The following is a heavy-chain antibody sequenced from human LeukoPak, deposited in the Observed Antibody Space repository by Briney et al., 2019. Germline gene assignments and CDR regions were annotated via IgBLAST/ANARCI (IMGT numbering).Heavy chain of an antibody. J-gene: IGHJ4*02. Sequence: PGGSLRLSCAASGFTFSDYYMSWIRQAPGKGLEWVSYISSSGSTIYYADSVKGRFTISRDNAKSSLYLQMNSLRAEDTAVYYCAREERWLQFAFDYWGQGTLVTVSS. D-gene: IGHD5-12*01. CDR3: AREERWLQFAFDY. V-gene: IGHV3-11*01. CDR1: GFTFSDYY. CDR2: ISSSGSTI.